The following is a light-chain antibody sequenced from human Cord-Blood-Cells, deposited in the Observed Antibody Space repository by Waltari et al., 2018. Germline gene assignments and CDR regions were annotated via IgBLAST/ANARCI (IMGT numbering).Light chain of an antibody. CDR3: NSRDSSGNQV. J-gene: IGLJ2*01. V-gene: IGLV3-19*01. CDR2: GKT. Sequence: SSELTQDPAVSVALGQTVRITCQGDSRRSYYSSWYQQKPGQAPVLVIYGKTNRPSGIPDRFSGSSSGNTASLTITGAQAEDEADYYCNSRDSSGNQVFGGGTKLTVL. CDR1: SRRSYY.